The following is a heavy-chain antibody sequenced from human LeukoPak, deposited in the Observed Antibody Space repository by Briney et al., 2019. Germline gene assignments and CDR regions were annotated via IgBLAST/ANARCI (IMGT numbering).Heavy chain of an antibody. CDR1: GYTFTSYG. J-gene: IGHJ6*02. V-gene: IGHV1-18*01. CDR2: ISAYNGNT. Sequence: GASVTVSCKASGYTFTSYGISWVRQAPGQGLEWMGWISAYNGNTNYAQKLQGRVTMTTDTSTSTAYMELRSLRSDDTAVYYCARDRHQSGSYYYYGMDVWGQGTTVTVSS. CDR3: ARDRHQSGSYYYYGMDV. D-gene: IGHD1-26*01.